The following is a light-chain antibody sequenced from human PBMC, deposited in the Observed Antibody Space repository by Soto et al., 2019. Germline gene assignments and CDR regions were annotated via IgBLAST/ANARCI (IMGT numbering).Light chain of an antibody. J-gene: IGLJ2*01. Sequence: QSVLTPSPSASGTPGQRVTNPCSGSTSTIGTYAVNWYQQLPGTAPTLLLFRNHQRPSGVPDRFSGSKSGTSASLAISGPQSADEADYYCAAWDDSLRAVVFGGGTKVTVL. V-gene: IGLV1-44*01. CDR1: TSTIGTYA. CDR3: AAWDDSLRAVV. CDR2: RNH.